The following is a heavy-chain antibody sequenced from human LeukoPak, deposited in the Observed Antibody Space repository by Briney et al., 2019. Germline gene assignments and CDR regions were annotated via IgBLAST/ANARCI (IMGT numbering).Heavy chain of an antibody. D-gene: IGHD3-3*01. J-gene: IGHJ5*02. CDR1: GYSISSGSYY. CDR2: IYTSGST. V-gene: IGHV4-61*02. CDR3: ARATREDDFWSGYQSNWFDP. Sequence: PSETLSLTCTVSGYSISSGSYYWSWIRQPAGKGLEWIGRIYTSGSTNYNPSLKSRVTISVDTSKNQFSLKLSSVTAADTAVYYCARATREDDFWSGYQSNWFDPWGQGTLVTVSS.